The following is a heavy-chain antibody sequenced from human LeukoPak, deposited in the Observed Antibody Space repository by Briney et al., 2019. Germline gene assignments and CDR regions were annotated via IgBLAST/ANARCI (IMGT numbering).Heavy chain of an antibody. Sequence: KASETLSLTCAVSGGSMSSVSNFWSWLRQPAGKGLEWIGRIHTSGNPNYNPSLKSRVTISVDTSKNQFSLQLNSVTAADTAVYYCARNGYGSGSSYWGQGTLVTVSS. CDR2: IHTSGNP. J-gene: IGHJ4*02. V-gene: IGHV4-61*02. CDR3: ARNGYGSGSSY. CDR1: GGSMSSVSNF. D-gene: IGHD3-10*01.